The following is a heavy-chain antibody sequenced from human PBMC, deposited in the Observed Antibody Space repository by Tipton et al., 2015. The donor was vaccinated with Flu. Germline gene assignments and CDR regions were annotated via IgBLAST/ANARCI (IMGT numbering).Heavy chain of an antibody. V-gene: IGHV4-4*07. CDR3: AIDDFGSSWYGY. CDR2: IYTSGNT. CDR1: SGSLSGYY. J-gene: IGHJ4*02. D-gene: IGHD6-13*01. Sequence: TLSLTCNVSSGSLSGYYWSWIRQPAGKGLEWIGRIYTSGNTNYSPSLKSRVTMSVDTSKNQFSLKLSSVTAADTAIYYCAIDDFGSSWYGYWGQGSLVTVSS.